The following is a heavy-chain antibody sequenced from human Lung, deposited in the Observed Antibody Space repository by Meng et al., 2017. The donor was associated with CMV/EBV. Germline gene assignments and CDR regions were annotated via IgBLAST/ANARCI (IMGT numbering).Heavy chain of an antibody. CDR1: GFTFSGYY. CDR2: ITYTGDAI. CDR3: ARVRYYYDSSGPTAGGMDV. D-gene: IGHD3-22*01. Sequence: SCAASGFTFSGYYMSWIRQAPGKGLEWPSYITYTGDAIYYADSVKGRFTISRDNAKNSLYLQMNSLRAEDTAVYYCARVRYYYDSSGPTAGGMDVWGQGTXVTGSS. J-gene: IGHJ6*01. V-gene: IGHV3-11*04.